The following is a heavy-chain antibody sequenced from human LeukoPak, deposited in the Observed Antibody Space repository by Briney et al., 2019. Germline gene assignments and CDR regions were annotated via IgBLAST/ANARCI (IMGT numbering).Heavy chain of an antibody. J-gene: IGHJ4*02. D-gene: IGHD6-13*01. CDR1: GYTFTGYY. CDR2: INPQTGDT. CDR3: ARAAFRIAAAGALYYFDY. Sequence: ASVKVSCKASGYTFTGYYMHWVRQAPGQGLEWMGWINPQTGDTHYAQKFQGRVTMTRNTSISTAYMELSSLRSEDTAVYYCARAAFRIAAAGALYYFDYWGQGTLVTVSS. V-gene: IGHV1-2*02.